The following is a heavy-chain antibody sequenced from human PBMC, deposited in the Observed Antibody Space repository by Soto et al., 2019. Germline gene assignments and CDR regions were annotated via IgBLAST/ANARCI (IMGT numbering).Heavy chain of an antibody. CDR1: GGSFSGYY. J-gene: IGHJ5*02. D-gene: IGHD6-19*01. CDR2: INHSGST. CDR3: ARGMSSGWYWSGWFDP. Sequence: PSETLSLTCAVYGGSFSGYYWSWIRQPPGKGLEWIGEINHSGSTNYNPSLKSRVTISVDTSKNQFSLKLSSATAADTAVYYCARGMSSGWYWSGWFDPWGQGTLVT. V-gene: IGHV4-34*01.